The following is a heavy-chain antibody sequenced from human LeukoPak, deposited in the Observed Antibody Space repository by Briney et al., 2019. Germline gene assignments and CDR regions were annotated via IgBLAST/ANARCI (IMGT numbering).Heavy chain of an antibody. CDR2: FDPEDGET. D-gene: IGHD6-13*01. J-gene: IGHJ6*02. V-gene: IGHV1-24*01. Sequence: GASVKVSCKVSGYTLTELSMHWVRQAPGKGLEWMGGFDPEDGETIYAQKFQGRVTMTEDTSTATAYMELSSLRSEDTAVYYCATIGDIAAAGYNYYYYGMDVWGQGTTVTVSS. CDR1: GYTLTELS. CDR3: ATIGDIAAAGYNYYYYGMDV.